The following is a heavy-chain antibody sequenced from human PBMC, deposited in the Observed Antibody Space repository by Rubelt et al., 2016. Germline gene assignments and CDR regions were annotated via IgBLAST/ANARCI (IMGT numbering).Heavy chain of an antibody. CDR3: ARGGGASGHDYEFDY. CDR2: ISYSGST. V-gene: IGHV4-59*01. CDR1: GGSINNYY. D-gene: IGHD5-12*01. Sequence: QVQLQESGPGLVKPSETLSLTCTVSGGSINNYYWSWIRQPPGKGLEWIGYISYSGSTNYNLSLKSRITMSVDTSRNQFSRKLSSLTATDTAVYYCARGGGASGHDYEFDYWGQGTLVTVSS. J-gene: IGHJ4*02.